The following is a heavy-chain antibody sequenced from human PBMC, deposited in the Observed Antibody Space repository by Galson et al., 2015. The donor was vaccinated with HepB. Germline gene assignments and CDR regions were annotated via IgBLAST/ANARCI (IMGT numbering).Heavy chain of an antibody. CDR2: IKPDGSEK. CDR1: GFTFSSSW. J-gene: IGHJ4*02. CDR3: ARALTAAGND. V-gene: IGHV3-7*01. D-gene: IGHD6-13*01. Sequence: SLRLSCAASGFTFSSSWMNWVRQAPGKGLEWVANIKPDGSEKYYVDSVKGRFTISRDEAKNSLYLQMNSLRAEDTAVYYCARALTAAGNDWGQGTLVTVSS.